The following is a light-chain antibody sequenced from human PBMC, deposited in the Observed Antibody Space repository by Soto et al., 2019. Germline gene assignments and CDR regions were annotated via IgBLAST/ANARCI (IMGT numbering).Light chain of an antibody. Sequence: DTKYIRXWLEWYPPTXGTAPRXXIYDTSHLEDGVPSPFSCSGAGTECTRTVSSLKHDDSATASCQQYNTYSWTFGQGTKVDIK. V-gene: IGKV1-5*01. CDR2: DTS. CDR1: KYIRXW. CDR3: QQYNTYSWT. J-gene: IGKJ1*01.